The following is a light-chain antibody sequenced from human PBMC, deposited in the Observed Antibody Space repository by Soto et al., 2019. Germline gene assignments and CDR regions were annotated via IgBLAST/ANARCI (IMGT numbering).Light chain of an antibody. CDR3: RQYNNWPPRT. J-gene: IGKJ1*01. V-gene: IGKV3-15*01. Sequence: EIVMTQTPATLSVSPGERATLSCRASQSVSSNLAWYQQKPGQAPRLIIYGAYTRATGIPARFSGSGSGTEFTLTISSLQSEDFAVYYCRQYNNWPPRTFGQGTKVDI. CDR2: GAY. CDR1: QSVSSN.